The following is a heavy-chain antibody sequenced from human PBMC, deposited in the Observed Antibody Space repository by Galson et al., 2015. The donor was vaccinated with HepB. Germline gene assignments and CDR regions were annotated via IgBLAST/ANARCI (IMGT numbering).Heavy chain of an antibody. CDR1: GFTFGDYA. D-gene: IGHD3-3*01. V-gene: IGHV3-49*03. CDR3: TRDRYDFLSGYYDY. J-gene: IGHJ4*02. Sequence: SLRLSCAASGFTFGDYAMSWFRQAPGKGLEWVGFIRSKAYGGTTEYAASVKGRFTISRDDSKSIAYLQMNSLKTEDTAVYYCTRDRYDFLSGYYDYWGQGTLVTVSS. CDR2: IRSKAYGGTT.